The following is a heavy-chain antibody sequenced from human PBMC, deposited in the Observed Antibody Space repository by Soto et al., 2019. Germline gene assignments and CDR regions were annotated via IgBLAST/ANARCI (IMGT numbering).Heavy chain of an antibody. CDR1: GGSVSSTNW. V-gene: IGHV4-4*02. Sequence: QVQLQESGPGLVEPSGTLSLTCAVSGGSVSSTNWWSWVRQPPGKGLEWIGEIYHSGSTYYNPSLKSQFTISVNKSKNQFSLRLSSVTAADTSVYFCARDRAVSARGSFDYWGQRTRVTVSS. J-gene: IGHJ4*02. CDR3: ARDRAVSARGSFDY. D-gene: IGHD6-19*01. CDR2: IYHSGST.